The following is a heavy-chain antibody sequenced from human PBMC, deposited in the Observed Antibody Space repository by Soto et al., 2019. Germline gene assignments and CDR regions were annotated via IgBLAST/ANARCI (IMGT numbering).Heavy chain of an antibody. CDR2: VSGSGSTT. CDR3: ARSRGRHTYGYEGDRYGMDV. V-gene: IGHV3-23*01. D-gene: IGHD5-18*01. Sequence: PGGSLRLSCASTGFTFSPHSMNWVRQAPGKGLEWVSSVSGSGSTTYYADYVKGRFTISRDNSKNTVYLQMSRLRVEDTATYYCARSRGRHTYGYEGDRYGMDVWGQGTAVTVSS. J-gene: IGHJ6*02. CDR1: GFTFSPHS.